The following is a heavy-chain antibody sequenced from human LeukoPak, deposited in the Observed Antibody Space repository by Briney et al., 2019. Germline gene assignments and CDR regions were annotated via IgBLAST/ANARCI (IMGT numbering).Heavy chain of an antibody. J-gene: IGHJ4*02. Sequence: SQTLSLACAVSGVSISSGGYSWSWIRQPPGKGLEGIGYIYHSGSTYYNQSLKSRVTISVDRSKNQFSLKLSSVTAADTAVYYCARAGVYGEEDYWGQGTLVTVSS. D-gene: IGHD4-17*01. CDR1: GVSISSGGYS. V-gene: IGHV4-30-2*01. CDR3: ARAGVYGEEDY. CDR2: IYHSGST.